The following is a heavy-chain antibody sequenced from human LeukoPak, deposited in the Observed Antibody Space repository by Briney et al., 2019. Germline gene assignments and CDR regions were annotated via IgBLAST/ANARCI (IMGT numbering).Heavy chain of an antibody. D-gene: IGHD3-22*01. CDR3: AKPYYYDSSGHFDY. Sequence: PGGSLRLSCAASAFTFITYAMHWVRQAPGKGLEWVAVISYDGSNKYYGDSVRGRFTISRDNSKNTLYLQMNSLRAEDTAVYYCAKPYYYDSSGHFDYWGQGTLVTVSS. CDR2: ISYDGSNK. J-gene: IGHJ4*02. CDR1: AFTFITYA. V-gene: IGHV3-30*18.